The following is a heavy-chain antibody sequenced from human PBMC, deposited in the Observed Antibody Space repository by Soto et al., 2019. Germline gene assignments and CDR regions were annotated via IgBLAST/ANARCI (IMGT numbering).Heavy chain of an antibody. CDR2: INHSGST. CDR1: SVSLSCYY. V-gene: IGHV4-34*01. Sequence: ASLSLTCAVYSVSLSCYYCSWLRQPPGTGLAWIGEINHSGSTNYTPSLKSRVTISVDTSKNQFSLKLSSVTAADTALYCCARGPGLRAVAERYYYYGMDVWGQGNKVNGSS. D-gene: IGHD6-19*01. CDR3: ARGPGLRAVAERYYYYGMDV. J-gene: IGHJ6*02.